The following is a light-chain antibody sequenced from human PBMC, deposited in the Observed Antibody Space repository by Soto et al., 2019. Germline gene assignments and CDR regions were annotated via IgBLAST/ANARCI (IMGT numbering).Light chain of an antibody. J-gene: IGLJ1*01. CDR3: NSYTSSSAYV. CDR2: DVS. Sequence: QSVLTQPASVSGSPVQSITISCTGTSSDIGGYNYVSWYQQHPGKAPNLMIYDVSNRPSAVSNRFSGSKSGNTASLTISGLQAEDEADYYCNSYTSSSAYVFGTGTKVTVL. V-gene: IGLV2-14*01. CDR1: SSDIGGYNY.